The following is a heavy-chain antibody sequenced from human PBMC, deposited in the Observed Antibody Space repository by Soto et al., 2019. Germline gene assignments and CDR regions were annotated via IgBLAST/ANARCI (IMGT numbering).Heavy chain of an antibody. Sequence: QIPLRASGPTLVQPTQNLTLTCTLSRVLLTTSGYGVSWIRLPPVKSLEWLALIYWDDDKRFSPSLKSRLAITRDTSKDQVVMTMTDMAAVDTAVYYCAQRQRTVVVGAPFDLWSQGSQVTVSS. V-gene: IGHV2-5*02. D-gene: IGHD2-15*01. J-gene: IGHJ4*02. CDR1: RVLLTTSGYG. CDR3: AQRQRTVVVGAPFDL. CDR2: IYWDDDK.